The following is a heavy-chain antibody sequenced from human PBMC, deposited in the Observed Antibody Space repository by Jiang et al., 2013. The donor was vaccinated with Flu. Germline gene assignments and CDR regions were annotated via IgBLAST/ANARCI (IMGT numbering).Heavy chain of an antibody. J-gene: IGHJ5*02. CDR3: AGASRNYDVLTGYRIWFDP. V-gene: IGHV4-30-4*01. CDR2: IFYTGST. Sequence: GPGLVKPSQTLSLTCTISGGSIYSGDYYWSWIRQPPGKGLEWIGYIFYTGSTYYNSSLKSRLTISVDTSENQFSLKLSSVTAADTAVYYCAGASRNYDVLTGYRIWFDPWGQGTLVTVSS. CDR1: GGSIYSGDYY. D-gene: IGHD3-9*01.